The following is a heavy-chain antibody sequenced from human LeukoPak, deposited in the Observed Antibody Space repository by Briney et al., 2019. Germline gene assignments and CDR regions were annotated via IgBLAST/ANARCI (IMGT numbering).Heavy chain of an antibody. CDR3: VTYYFDSSGPKKNY. CDR1: GESFSGDY. CDR2: INHSGSS. D-gene: IGHD3-22*01. Sequence: SETLSLTCGVYGESFSGDYWSWIRQPPGKGLEWIGQINHSGSSNYNPSLKSRVTISVDTSKKQFSLKLSSVTAADTAVYYCVTYYFDSSGPKKNYWGQGTLVTVSS. V-gene: IGHV4-34*01. J-gene: IGHJ4*02.